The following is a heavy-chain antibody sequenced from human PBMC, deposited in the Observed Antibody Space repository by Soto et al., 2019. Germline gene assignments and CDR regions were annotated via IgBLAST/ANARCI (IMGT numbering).Heavy chain of an antibody. CDR3: AKDVGYCTNGVCLYNWFDP. V-gene: IGHV3-30*18. J-gene: IGHJ5*02. Sequence: QVQLVESGGGVVQPGRSLRLSCAAYGCTFNSNGIHWVRQAPGKALEWVAVISYDGNNIYYGDSVQGRFTISRDNSKNTIYLQMNSLRAEDTAVYYCAKDVGYCTNGVCLYNWFDPWGQGTLVTVCS. D-gene: IGHD2-8*01. CDR1: GCTFNSNG. CDR2: ISYDGNNI.